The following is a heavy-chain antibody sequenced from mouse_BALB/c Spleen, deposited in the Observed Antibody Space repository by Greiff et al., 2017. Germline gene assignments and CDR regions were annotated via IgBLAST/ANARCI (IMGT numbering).Heavy chain of an antibody. Sequence: QVQLQQSGAELVKPGASVKLSCKTSGYTFTSYWIQWVKQRPGQGLGWIGEIFPGTGTTYYNEKFKGKATLTIDTSSSTAYMQLSSLTSEDSAVYFCARSAGGTWADYWGQGTTLTVSS. D-gene: IGHD4-1*01. V-gene: IGHV1S132*01. CDR2: IFPGTGTT. J-gene: IGHJ2*01. CDR1: GYTFTSYW. CDR3: ARSAGGTWADY.